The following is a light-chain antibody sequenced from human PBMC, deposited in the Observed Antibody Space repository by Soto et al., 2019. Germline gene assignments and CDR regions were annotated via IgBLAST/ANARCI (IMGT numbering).Light chain of an antibody. V-gene: IGKV3D-7*01. Sequence: PDPPSFSPGERATLSCMASESVSNNYLAWYQQKPGQAPRLLIYGASTRATGIPARFSGSGRGSGTDFTLTISILQPEDFAVYCSQDSSFLPNRFAQGTKVDVK. CDR3: QDSSFLPNR. CDR1: ESVSNNY. J-gene: IGKJ1*01. CDR2: GAS.